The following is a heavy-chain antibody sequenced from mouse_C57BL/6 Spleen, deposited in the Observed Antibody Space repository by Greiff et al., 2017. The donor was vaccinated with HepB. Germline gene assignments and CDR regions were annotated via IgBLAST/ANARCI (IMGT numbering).Heavy chain of an antibody. D-gene: IGHD2-2*01. CDR1: GYAFSSYW. Sequence: QVQLKQSGAELVKPGASVKISCKASGYAFSSYWMNWVKQRPGKGLEWIGQIYPGDGDTNYNGKFKGKATLTADKSSSTAYMQLSSLTSEDSAVYFCARWGYGYDAWFAYWGQGTLVTVSA. J-gene: IGHJ3*01. CDR2: IYPGDGDT. CDR3: ARWGYGYDAWFAY. V-gene: IGHV1-80*01.